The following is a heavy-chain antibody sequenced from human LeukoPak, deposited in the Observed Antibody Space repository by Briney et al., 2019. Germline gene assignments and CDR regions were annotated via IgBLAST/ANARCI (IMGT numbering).Heavy chain of an antibody. Sequence: SETLSLTCTVSGGSISSHYWSWIRQPPGKRLEWIGYIYYSGNTKYNPSLESRVTMSVDTSKNQFSLKLSSVTAADTAVYYCARGVELPGPLFTGYYYGMDVWGQGTTVTVSS. J-gene: IGHJ6*02. V-gene: IGHV4-59*08. CDR3: ARGVELPGPLFTGYYYGMDV. CDR1: GGSISSHY. D-gene: IGHD1-7*01. CDR2: IYYSGNT.